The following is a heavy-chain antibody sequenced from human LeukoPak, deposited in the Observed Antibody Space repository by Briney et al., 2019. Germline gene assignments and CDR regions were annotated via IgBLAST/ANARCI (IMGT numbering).Heavy chain of an antibody. CDR1: GFTVSSNY. J-gene: IGHJ4*02. CDR3: ARTGLGLYSFDY. CDR2: IYSTDTT. D-gene: IGHD3/OR15-3a*01. V-gene: IGHV3-53*01. Sequence: PGGSLRLSCAASGFTVSSNYMSWVRQAPGKGLEWVSIIYSTDTTYYADSVKGRFIISRDNSKNTLYLQMNSLRLEDTAVYYCARTGLGLYSFDYWGQGTLVTVSS.